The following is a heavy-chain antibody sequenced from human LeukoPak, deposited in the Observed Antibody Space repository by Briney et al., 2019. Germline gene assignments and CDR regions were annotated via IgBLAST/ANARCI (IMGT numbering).Heavy chain of an antibody. J-gene: IGHJ6*03. CDR3: ARTTRDTDFWSGYPRPYYYYYYMDV. CDR2: IRYDGSNK. V-gene: IGHV3-30*02. Sequence: QSGGPLRLSCAASGFTFSSYGMHWVRQAPGKGLEWVAFIRYDGSNKYYADSVKGRFTISRDNSKNTLYLQMNSLRAEDTAVYYCARTTRDTDFWSGYPRPYYYYYYMDVWGKGTTVTVSS. CDR1: GFTFSSYG. D-gene: IGHD3-3*01.